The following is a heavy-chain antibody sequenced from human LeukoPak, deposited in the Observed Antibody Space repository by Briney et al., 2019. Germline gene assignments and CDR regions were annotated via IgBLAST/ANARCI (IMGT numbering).Heavy chain of an antibody. Sequence: GRSLRLSCAASGFTVSSNYMSWVRQAPGKGLEWVSVIYSGGSTYYADSVKGRFTISRDNSKNTLYLQMNSLRAEDTAVYYCAGGDVLRYFDWFYFDYWGQGTLVTVSS. CDR1: GFTVSSNY. CDR2: IYSGGST. J-gene: IGHJ4*02. D-gene: IGHD3-9*01. V-gene: IGHV3-66*01. CDR3: AGGDVLRYFDWFYFDY.